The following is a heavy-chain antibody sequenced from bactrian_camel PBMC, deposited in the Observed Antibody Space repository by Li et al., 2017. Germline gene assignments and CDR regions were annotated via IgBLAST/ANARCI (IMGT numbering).Heavy chain of an antibody. Sequence: QVQLVESGGGLVQAGGSLRLSCVVSGYTYDTYCMGWFRTAPGKEREGVAALDDKGATTYADSVKGRFTISRDNAKNTVYLQMDSLQPEDTAVYYCGRHPAIAGGGNYWAQGTQVTVS. D-gene: IGHD7*01. J-gene: IGHJ4*01. V-gene: IGHV3S53*01. CDR1: GYTYDTYC. CDR3: GRHPAIAGGGNY. CDR2: LDDKGAT.